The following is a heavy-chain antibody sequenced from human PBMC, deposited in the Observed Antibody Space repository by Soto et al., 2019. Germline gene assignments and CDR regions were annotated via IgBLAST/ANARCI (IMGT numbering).Heavy chain of an antibody. V-gene: IGHV2-5*01. J-gene: IGHJ5*02. CDR2: INANDDK. D-gene: IGHD3-10*01. CDR1: GFSLGTYGVG. Sequence: SGPTLVNPTQTLTLTCTFSGFSLGTYGVGVGWTRQPPGKALDWLAFINANDDKRYSPSLNDRLTITKDTSENQVVLTMTNMDPADTATYYCAHRTPGSGATFVPWGQGTLVTVSS. CDR3: AHRTPGSGATFVP.